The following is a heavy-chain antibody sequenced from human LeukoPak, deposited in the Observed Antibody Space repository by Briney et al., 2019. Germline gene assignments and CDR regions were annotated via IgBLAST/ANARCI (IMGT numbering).Heavy chain of an antibody. J-gene: IGHJ4*02. D-gene: IGHD4-11*01. Sequence: GESLRLSCAPSGFTVSNNYMSWVRQAPGKGLEWVSVIYSGGSTYYADSVKGRFTISRDNSKNTLYLQMNSLRAEDTAVYYCARDSVYYFDYWGQGTLVTVSS. CDR2: IYSGGST. CDR3: ARDSVYYFDY. CDR1: GFTVSNNY. V-gene: IGHV3-53*01.